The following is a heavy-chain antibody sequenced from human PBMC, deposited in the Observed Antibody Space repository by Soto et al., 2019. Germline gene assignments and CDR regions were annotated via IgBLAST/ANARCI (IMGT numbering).Heavy chain of an antibody. J-gene: IGHJ6*02. CDR1: GGSFSGYY. Sequence: PSETLSLTCAVYGGSFSGYYWSWIRQPPGKGLEWIGEINHSGSTNYNPSLKSRVTISVDTSKNQFSLKLSSVTAADTAVYYCASLSIVVVNVSLYYYYGMDVWGQGTTVTVSS. D-gene: IGHD3-22*01. CDR3: ASLSIVVVNVSLYYYYGMDV. CDR2: INHSGST. V-gene: IGHV4-34*01.